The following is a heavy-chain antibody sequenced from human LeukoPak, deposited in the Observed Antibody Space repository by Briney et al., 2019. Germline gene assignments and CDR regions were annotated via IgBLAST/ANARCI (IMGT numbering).Heavy chain of an antibody. CDR3: ARGIQSKYRKGPNFDAFDI. Sequence: GRILRLYCAASGFTFSSYGMHSVRQAPGKRLKWVAVIWYDGSNKYYAESVKGRFTISRDNSKNTLYLQMNSLRAEYTAVYFCARGIQSKYRKGPNFDAFDIWGQGTMVTVSS. CDR1: GFTFSSYG. D-gene: IGHD2/OR15-2a*01. J-gene: IGHJ3*02. V-gene: IGHV3-33*01. CDR2: IWYDGSNK.